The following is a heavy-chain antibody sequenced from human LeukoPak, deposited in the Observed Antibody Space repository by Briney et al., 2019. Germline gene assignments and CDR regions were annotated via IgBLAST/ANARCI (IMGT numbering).Heavy chain of an antibody. CDR3: ARDRYSSSWEGDFDY. V-gene: IGHV3-69-1*02. CDR2: ISSSGDI. D-gene: IGHD6-13*01. J-gene: IGHJ4*02. CDR1: GFTFSNYD. Sequence: PGGSLRLSCAASGFTFSNYDMNWVRQAPGKGLEWVSYISSSGDIYYADSVKGRFTISRDNAKNSLSLQMNSLRAEDTAVYYCARDRYSSSWEGDFDYWGQGTLVTVSS.